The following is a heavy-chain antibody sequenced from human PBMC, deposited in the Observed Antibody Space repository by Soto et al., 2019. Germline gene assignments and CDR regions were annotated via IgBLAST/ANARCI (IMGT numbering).Heavy chain of an antibody. CDR3: ARDSSSGWFDP. D-gene: IGHD3-22*01. V-gene: IGHV4-30-4*01. CDR2: IYYSGST. J-gene: IGHJ5*02. CDR1: GGSISSGDYY. Sequence: QVQLQESGPGLVKPSQTLSLTCTVSGGSISSGDYYWSWIRQPPGKGLEWIGYIYYSGSTYYNPSLKSRVTISVDTSKDQCSLKLTSVTAADTAVYYCARDSSSGWFDPWGQGALVTVSS.